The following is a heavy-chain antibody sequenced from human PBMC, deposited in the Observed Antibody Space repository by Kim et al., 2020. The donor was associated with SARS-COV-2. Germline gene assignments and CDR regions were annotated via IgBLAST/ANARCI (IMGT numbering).Heavy chain of an antibody. CDR3: ARGRLWFGESPPTRNWFDP. Sequence: SETLSLTCAVYGGSFSGYYWSWIRQPPGKGLEWIGEINHSGSTNYNLSLKSRVTISVDTSKNQFSLKLSSVTAADTAVYYCARGRLWFGESPPTRNWFDPWGQGTLVTVSS. V-gene: IGHV4-34*01. J-gene: IGHJ5*02. CDR2: INHSGST. CDR1: GGSFSGYY. D-gene: IGHD3-10*01.